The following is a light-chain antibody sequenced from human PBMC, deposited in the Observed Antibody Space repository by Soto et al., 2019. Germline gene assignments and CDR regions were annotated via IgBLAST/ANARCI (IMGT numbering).Light chain of an antibody. CDR2: EVS. Sequence: SALTQPPPASGSPGQSVTISCTGTSSDVGGYNYVSWYQQHPRKAPKLMIYEVSKRPSGVPDRLSGSKSGNTASLTVSGVQAEDEADYYCSSYAGSTVVFGGGTKLTVL. CDR3: SSYAGSTVV. V-gene: IGLV2-8*01. CDR1: SSDVGGYNY. J-gene: IGLJ2*01.